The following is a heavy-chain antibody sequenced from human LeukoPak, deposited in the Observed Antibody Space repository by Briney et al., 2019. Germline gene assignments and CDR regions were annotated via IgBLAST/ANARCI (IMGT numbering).Heavy chain of an antibody. V-gene: IGHV4-4*07. CDR3: ARGWRFYYGSGRSDAFDI. CDR1: GGSISSYY. CDR2: IYTSGST. D-gene: IGHD3-10*01. J-gene: IGHJ3*02. Sequence: SETLSLTCTVSGGSISSYYWSWIRQPAGKGLEWIGHIYTSGSTNYNPSLKSRVTMLVDTSKNKFSLKLSSVTAADTAVYFCARGWRFYYGSGRSDAFDIWGQGTMVTVSS.